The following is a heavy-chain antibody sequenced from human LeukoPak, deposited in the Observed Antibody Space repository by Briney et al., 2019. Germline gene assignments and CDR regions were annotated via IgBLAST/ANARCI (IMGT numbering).Heavy chain of an antibody. CDR3: ARGGEYYYDSSGYYDTFDY. CDR1: GGSISSYY. CDR2: IFYSGST. V-gene: IGHV4-59*01. Sequence: TSETLSLTCTVSGGSISSYYWSWIRQPPGKGLEWIGYIFYSGSTNYNPSLKSRVTISVDTSKNQFSLKLSSATAADTAVYYCARGGEYYYDSSGYYDTFDYWGQGTLVTVSS. D-gene: IGHD3-22*01. J-gene: IGHJ4*02.